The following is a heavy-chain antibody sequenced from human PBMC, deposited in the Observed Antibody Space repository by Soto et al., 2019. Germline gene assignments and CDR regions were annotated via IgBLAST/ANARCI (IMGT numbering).Heavy chain of an antibody. Sequence: SETLSLTCTVSGCSISSYYWSWIRQPPGKGLEWIGYIYYSGSTNYNPSLKSRVTISVDTSKNQFSLKLSSVTAADTAVYYCASARDSGYELGVDYWGQGTLVTVSS. J-gene: IGHJ4*02. CDR1: GCSISSYY. D-gene: IGHD5-12*01. V-gene: IGHV4-59*08. CDR2: IYYSGST. CDR3: ASARDSGYELGVDY.